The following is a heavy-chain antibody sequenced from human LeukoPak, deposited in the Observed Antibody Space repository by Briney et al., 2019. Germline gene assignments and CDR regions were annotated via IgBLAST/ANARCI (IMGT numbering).Heavy chain of an antibody. V-gene: IGHV3-7*04. D-gene: IGHD5-24*01. CDR3: AGRGDGNLYYFDH. CDR2: IKQDGGEK. Sequence: GGSLRLSCAASGFTFSSYWMSWVRQAPGKGREWVANIKQDGGEKYYVDSVKGRFTISRDNAKNSLYLQMNRLRPEDTAVYYCAGRGDGNLYYFDHWGQGTLVTASS. J-gene: IGHJ4*02. CDR1: GFTFSSYW.